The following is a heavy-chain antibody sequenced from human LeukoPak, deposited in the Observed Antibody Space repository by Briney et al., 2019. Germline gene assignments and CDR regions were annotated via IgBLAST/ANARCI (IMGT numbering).Heavy chain of an antibody. CDR3: ARDFRASSWYEDAFDI. D-gene: IGHD6-13*01. J-gene: IGHJ3*02. Sequence: GASVKVSCKASGYTFTNYGISWVRQAPGQGLEWMGWISAYNGNINYAQKLQGRVTMTTDTSTSTAYMELRSLRSDDTAVYYCARDFRASSWYEDAFDIWGQGTMVTVSS. CDR2: ISAYNGNI. CDR1: GYTFTNYG. V-gene: IGHV1-18*01.